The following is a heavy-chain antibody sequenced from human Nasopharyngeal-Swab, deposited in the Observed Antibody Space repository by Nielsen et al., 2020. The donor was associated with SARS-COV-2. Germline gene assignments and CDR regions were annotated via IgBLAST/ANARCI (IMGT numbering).Heavy chain of an antibody. CDR2: MYTSGST. CDR1: GVSISSGSYY. J-gene: IGHJ6*02. Sequence: SETLSLTCSVSGVSISSGSYYWSWIRRPAGKGLEWIGHMYTSGSTNYNPSLKSRVAISIDTSKNQFSLRLSSVTAADTAVYYCAREDRWTLTSFYYALDVWGQGTTVTVSS. D-gene: IGHD3-9*01. CDR3: AREDRWTLTSFYYALDV. V-gene: IGHV4-61*09.